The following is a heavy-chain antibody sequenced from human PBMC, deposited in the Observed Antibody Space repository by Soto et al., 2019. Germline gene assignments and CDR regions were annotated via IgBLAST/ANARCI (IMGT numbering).Heavy chain of an antibody. J-gene: IGHJ6*01. CDR1: WGYIVNLSDC. D-gene: IGHD2-2*01. CDR2: IYYSGYT. Sequence: SQTNPLRNTVAWGYIVNLSDCCGCIRKPPGKGLEWIGSIYYSGYTYYNPSLKSRVTISVDTSKNQFSLKLSSVTAADTAVYYVAILTSPLFVGYYYDMDFWVHGTTVTVFS. V-gene: IGHV4-39*01. CDR3: AILTSPLFVGYYYDMDF.